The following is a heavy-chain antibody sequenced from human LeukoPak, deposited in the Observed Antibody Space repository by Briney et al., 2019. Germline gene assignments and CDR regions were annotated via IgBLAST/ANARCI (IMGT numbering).Heavy chain of an antibody. CDR2: ISAHNGNT. J-gene: IGHJ6*03. Sequence: ASVKVSCKASGYTFTNYGISWVRQAPGQGLEWMGWISAHNGNTNSAQKLQGRVTMTTDTSTSTAFMELRSLRSDDTAVYYCAREGYYASGSYYNYYYMDVWGKGTTVTVSS. V-gene: IGHV1-18*01. D-gene: IGHD3-10*01. CDR3: AREGYYASGSYYNYYYMDV. CDR1: GYTFTNYG.